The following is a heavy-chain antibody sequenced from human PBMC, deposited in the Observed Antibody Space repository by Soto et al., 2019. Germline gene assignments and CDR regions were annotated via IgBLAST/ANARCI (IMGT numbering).Heavy chain of an antibody. V-gene: IGHV1-69*13. CDR3: ARARTGIAVAGPNWFDP. CDR1: GGTFSSYA. Sequence: GASVKVSCKASGGTFSSYAISWVRQAPGQGLEWMGGIIPIFGTANYAQKFQGRVTITADESTSTAYMELSSLRSEDTAVYYCARARTGIAVAGPNWFDPWGQGTLVTVSS. J-gene: IGHJ5*02. D-gene: IGHD6-19*01. CDR2: IIPIFGTA.